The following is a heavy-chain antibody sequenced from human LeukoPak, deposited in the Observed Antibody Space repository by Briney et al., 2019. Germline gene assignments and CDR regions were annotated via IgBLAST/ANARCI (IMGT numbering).Heavy chain of an antibody. CDR1: GFTVSSNY. D-gene: IGHD2-8*01. J-gene: IGHJ6*03. V-gene: IGHV3-53*01. CDR2: IYSGGST. CDR3: ARAGGYCTNGVCYRGYYYYMDV. Sequence: GGSPRLSGAASGFTVSSNYMSWVRQAPGKGLEWVSVIYSGGSTYYADSVKGRFTISRDNSKNTLYLQMNSLRAEDTAVYYCARAGGYCTNGVCYRGYYYYMDVWGKGTTVTVS.